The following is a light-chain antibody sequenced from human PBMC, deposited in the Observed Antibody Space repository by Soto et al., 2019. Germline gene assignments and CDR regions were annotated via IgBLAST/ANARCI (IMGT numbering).Light chain of an antibody. V-gene: IGKV3-11*01. CDR3: QHRSKWHVI. CDR2: DAS. Sequence: EIVLTQSPATLSLSPGERATLSCRASQSVSSFLAWYQQEPGQAPRLLIYDASNRATGIPARFSGSGSGTDFTLTISRLEPEDFAVYYFQHRSKWHVIFGGGNKVEIK. J-gene: IGKJ4*01. CDR1: QSVSSF.